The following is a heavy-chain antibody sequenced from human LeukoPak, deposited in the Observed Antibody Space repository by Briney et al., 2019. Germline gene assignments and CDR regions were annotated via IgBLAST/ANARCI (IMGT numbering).Heavy chain of an antibody. D-gene: IGHD1-26*01. CDR2: IIPILGIA. J-gene: IGHJ4*02. CDR3: ARAGLYSGSYFDY. V-gene: IGHV1-69*02. Sequence: SVKVSCKASGGTFSSYTISWVRQAPGQGLEWMGRIIPILGIANYAQKFQGRVTITADKSTSTAYMELSSLRSEDTAVYYCARAGLYSGSYFDYRGQGTLVTVSS. CDR1: GGTFSSYT.